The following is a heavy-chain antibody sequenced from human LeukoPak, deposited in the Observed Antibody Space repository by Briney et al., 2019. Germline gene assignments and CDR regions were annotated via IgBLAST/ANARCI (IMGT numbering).Heavy chain of an antibody. V-gene: IGHV3-7*03. CDR2: IRQDGGEG. D-gene: IGHD6-13*01. Sequence: GGSLRLSCAASGFVFSDYWMTWVRQAPGKGLEWVANIRQDGGEGYYVDAVKGRFTISRDNAKNSLYLQMNSLRAEDTALYYCAKSHAAAGPDYFDYWGQGTLVTVSS. CDR3: AKSHAAAGPDYFDY. CDR1: GFVFSDYW. J-gene: IGHJ4*02.